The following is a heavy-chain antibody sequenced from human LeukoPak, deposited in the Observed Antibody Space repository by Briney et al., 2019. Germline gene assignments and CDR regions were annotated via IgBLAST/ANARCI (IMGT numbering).Heavy chain of an antibody. CDR3: AKSQLVAPPNWFDP. CDR1: GFTFSDYY. D-gene: IGHD6-13*01. V-gene: IGHV3-69-1*01. J-gene: IGHJ5*02. CDR2: ISSSSTI. Sequence: GGSLRLSCAASGFTFSDYYMSWIRQAPGKGLEWVSYISSSSTIYYADSVKGRFTISRDNSKNTLYLQMNSLRAEDTAVYYCAKSQLVAPPNWFDPWGQGTLVTVSS.